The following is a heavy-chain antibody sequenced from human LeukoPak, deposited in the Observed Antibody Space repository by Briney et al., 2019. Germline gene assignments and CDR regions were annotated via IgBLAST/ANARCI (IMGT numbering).Heavy chain of an antibody. CDR3: VKDTYHHDTTGYYCFDL. D-gene: IGHD3-9*01. CDR1: GFSFSDYG. CDR2: ISYDGRNK. V-gene: IGHV3-30*18. Sequence: PGGSLRLSCAASGFSFSDYGIHWVRQVPGKGLEWVAAISYDGRNKNYADSVRGRFTISRDNSKNIVYLQMNSLRPEDTAVYYCVKDTYHHDTTGYYCFDLWGQGTLVTVTS. J-gene: IGHJ4*02.